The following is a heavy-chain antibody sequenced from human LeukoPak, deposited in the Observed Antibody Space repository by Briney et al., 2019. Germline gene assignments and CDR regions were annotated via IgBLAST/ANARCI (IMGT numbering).Heavy chain of an antibody. CDR3: ARGFGPFSYFDY. J-gene: IGHJ4*02. D-gene: IGHD3-10*01. CDR2: IYYSGST. CDR1: GGSISSGGYY. Sequence: SQTLSLTCTVSGGSISSGGYYWSWIRQYPGKGLEWIGYIYYSGSTYYNPSLKSRVTISVDTSKNQFSLKLSSVTAADTAVYYCARGFGPFSYFDYWGQGTLVTVSS. V-gene: IGHV4-31*03.